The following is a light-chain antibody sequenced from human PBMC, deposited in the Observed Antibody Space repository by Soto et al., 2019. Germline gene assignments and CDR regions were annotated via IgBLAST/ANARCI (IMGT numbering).Light chain of an antibody. CDR1: SSDVGGYNY. CDR2: DVS. J-gene: IGLJ1*01. CDR3: CSYAGRYTYV. Sequence: QSVLTQPRSVPGSPGQSVTLSCTGASSDVGGYNYVSWYQQHPGKAPKLMIYDVSKRPSGVPDRFSGSKTGNTASLTIAGLQTEDEADYYCCSYAGRYTYVFGTGTKVTVL. V-gene: IGLV2-11*01.